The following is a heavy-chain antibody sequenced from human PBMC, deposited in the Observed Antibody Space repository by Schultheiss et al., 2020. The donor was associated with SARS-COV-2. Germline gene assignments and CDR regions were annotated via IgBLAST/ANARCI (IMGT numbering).Heavy chain of an antibody. D-gene: IGHD6-13*01. CDR2: IIPIFGTA. V-gene: IGHV1-69*13. Sequence: SVKVSCKASGYTFTSYYMHWVRQAPGQGLEWMGGIIPIFGTANYAQKFQGRVTITADESTSTAYMELSSLRSEDTAVYYCARRRIGAAAGTKYYFDYWGQGTLVTVSS. J-gene: IGHJ4*02. CDR1: GYTFTSYY. CDR3: ARRRIGAAAGTKYYFDY.